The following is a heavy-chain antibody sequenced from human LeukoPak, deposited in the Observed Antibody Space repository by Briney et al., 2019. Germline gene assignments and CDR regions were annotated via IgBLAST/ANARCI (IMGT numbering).Heavy chain of an antibody. Sequence: ASVKVSCKASGGTLSSYAISWVRQAPGQGLEWMGGIIPIFGTANYAQKFQGRVTITADESTSTAYMELSSLRSEDTAVYYCARLSNPYYYDSSGSFDYWGQGTLVTVSS. D-gene: IGHD3-22*01. CDR3: ARLSNPYYYDSSGSFDY. CDR1: GGTLSSYA. CDR2: IIPIFGTA. V-gene: IGHV1-69*13. J-gene: IGHJ4*02.